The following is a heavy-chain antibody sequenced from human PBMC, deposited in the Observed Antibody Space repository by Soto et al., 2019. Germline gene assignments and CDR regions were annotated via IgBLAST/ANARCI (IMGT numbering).Heavy chain of an antibody. D-gene: IGHD2-8*01. J-gene: IGHJ3*02. CDR1: GGSISTYY. CDR3: ARESRCVNGACGNVFDI. Sequence: QVQLHESGPELVTPSETLSLTCTVSGGSISTYYWTWIRQSPEKGLEWLGNIYYSGSTNYSPSLNCRLTISLDTSKNQFSLKLRSVTAADTAVYYCARESRCVNGACGNVFDIWGRGTKVTVSS. CDR2: IYYSGST. V-gene: IGHV4-59*12.